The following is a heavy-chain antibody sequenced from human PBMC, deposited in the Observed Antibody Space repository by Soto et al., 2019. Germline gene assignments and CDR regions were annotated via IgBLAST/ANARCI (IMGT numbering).Heavy chain of an antibody. CDR1: GFTFSSYA. D-gene: IGHD5-18*01. V-gene: IGHV3-30-3*01. CDR2: ISYDGSNK. CDR3: ARDTAMVTDI. Sequence: QVQLVESGGGVVKPGRSLRLSRAASGFTFSSYAMHWVRKAPGKGLERVAVISYDGSNKYYADSVKGRFTISRDNSKNTLYLQMNSLRAEDTAVYYCARDTAMVTDIWGQGTMVTVSS. J-gene: IGHJ3*02.